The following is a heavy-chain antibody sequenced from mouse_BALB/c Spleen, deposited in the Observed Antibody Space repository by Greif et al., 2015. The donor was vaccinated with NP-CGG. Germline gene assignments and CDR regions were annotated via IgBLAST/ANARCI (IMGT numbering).Heavy chain of an antibody. J-gene: IGHJ1*01. V-gene: IGHV1-77*01. CDR1: GYTFTDYY. CDR2: IYPGGGNT. Sequence: VKLMESGAELARPGASVKLSCKASGYTFTDYYINWVKQRTGQGLEWIGEIYPGGGNTYYNEKFKGKATLTADKSSSTAYMQLSSLTSEDSAVYFCARDSRYFDVWGAGTTVTVSS. CDR3: ARDSRYFDV.